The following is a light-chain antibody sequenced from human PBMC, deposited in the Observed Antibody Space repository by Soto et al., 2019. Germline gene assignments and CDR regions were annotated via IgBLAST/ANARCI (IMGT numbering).Light chain of an antibody. Sequence: EIVLTQSPGTLSLSPGERATLSCRASQSFSSYLAWYQQKPGQAPRLLIYGASTRATGIPDRFSGSGSGTDFTLTISRLEPEDVAVSYCQQYGRSLALTFGGGTKVEIK. CDR2: GAS. J-gene: IGKJ4*01. CDR1: QSFSSY. V-gene: IGKV3-20*01. CDR3: QQYGRSLALT.